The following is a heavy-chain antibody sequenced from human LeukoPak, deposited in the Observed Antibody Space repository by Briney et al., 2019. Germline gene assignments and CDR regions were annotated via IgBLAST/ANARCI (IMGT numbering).Heavy chain of an antibody. Sequence: GGSLRLSCAASGFTFSSYEMNWVRQAPGKGLEYVSAINSNGDSTYYGNSVKGRFTISRDNSKSTLYLQMGSLRPADTAVYYCAREERGLAIDYWGQGALVTVSS. V-gene: IGHV3-64*01. CDR3: AREERGLAIDY. CDR2: INSNGDST. CDR1: GFTFSSYE. D-gene: IGHD3/OR15-3a*01. J-gene: IGHJ4*02.